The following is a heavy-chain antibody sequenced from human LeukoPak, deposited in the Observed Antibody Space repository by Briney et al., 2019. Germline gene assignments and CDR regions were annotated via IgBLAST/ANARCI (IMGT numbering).Heavy chain of an antibody. Sequence: SETLSLTCTVSGGSISSYYWSWIRQPAGKGLEWIGRIYTSGSTNYNPSLKSRVTMSVDTSKNQFSLKLSSVTAADTAVYYCARDQTAAAGSPFDYWGQGTLVTVSS. CDR2: IYTSGST. V-gene: IGHV4-4*07. D-gene: IGHD6-13*01. J-gene: IGHJ4*02. CDR1: GGSISSYY. CDR3: ARDQTAAAGSPFDY.